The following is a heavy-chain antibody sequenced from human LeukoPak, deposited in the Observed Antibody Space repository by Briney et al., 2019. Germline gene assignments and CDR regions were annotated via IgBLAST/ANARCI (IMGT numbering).Heavy chain of an antibody. Sequence: GGSLRLSCAASGFTFSSYAMHWVRQAPGKGLESVSAISSNGVSTYYANSVKGRFTISRDNSKNTPYLQMGSLRAEDMAVYYCARARDYFDSSEIGYWGQGTLVTVSS. CDR1: GFTFSSYA. D-gene: IGHD3-22*01. CDR3: ARARDYFDSSEIGY. CDR2: ISSNGVST. V-gene: IGHV3-64*01. J-gene: IGHJ4*02.